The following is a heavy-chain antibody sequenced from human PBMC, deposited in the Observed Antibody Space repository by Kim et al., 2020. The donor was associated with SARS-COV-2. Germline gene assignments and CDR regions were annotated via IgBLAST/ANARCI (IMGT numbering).Heavy chain of an antibody. J-gene: IGHJ4*02. CDR1: GGSISSSSYY. CDR2: IYYSGST. D-gene: IGHD4-17*01. Sequence: SETLSLTCTVSGGSISSSSYYWGWIRQPPGKGLEWIGSIYYSGSTYYNPSLKSRVTISVDTSKNQFSLKLSSVTAADTAVYYCATVGGDYGGKFDYWGQGTLGTVSS. V-gene: IGHV4-39*01. CDR3: ATVGGDYGGKFDY.